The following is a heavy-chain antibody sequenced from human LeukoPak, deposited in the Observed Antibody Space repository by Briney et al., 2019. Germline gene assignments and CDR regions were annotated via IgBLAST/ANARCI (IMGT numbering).Heavy chain of an antibody. CDR2: IKQDGSEK. Sequence: GGSLRLSCAASGFTFSNYWMSWVRQAPGKGLEWVANIKQDGSEKYYVDSVKGRFTISRDNAKNSLYLQMNSLRAEDTAVYFCASWGEGALDNWGQGTLVTVSS. V-gene: IGHV3-7*01. D-gene: IGHD1-26*01. CDR1: GFTFSNYW. CDR3: ASWGEGALDN. J-gene: IGHJ4*02.